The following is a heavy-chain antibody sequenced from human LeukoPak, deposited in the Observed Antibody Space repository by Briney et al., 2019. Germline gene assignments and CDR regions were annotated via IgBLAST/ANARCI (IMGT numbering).Heavy chain of an antibody. CDR3: ARDHSSSSGLDY. V-gene: IGHV3-23*01. CDR1: GLTFSSYA. Sequence: GGSLRLSCAASGLTFSSYAKSWVRQAPGKGLEWVSAISGSGGSTYYADSVKGRFTISRDNSKNTLYVQMNSLRAEDTAVYYCARDHSSSSGLDYWGQGTLVTVSS. CDR2: ISGSGGST. J-gene: IGHJ4*02. D-gene: IGHD6-6*01.